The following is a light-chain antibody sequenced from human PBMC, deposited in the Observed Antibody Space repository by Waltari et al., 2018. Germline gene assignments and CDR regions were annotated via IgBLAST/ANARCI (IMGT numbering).Light chain of an antibody. J-gene: IGLJ2*01. CDR3: TSYTSSTTLEV. CDR2: DVR. V-gene: IGLV2-14*03. CDR1: SSDVGGYKS. Sequence: QSALTQPASVPGSPGQSITIPCTETSSDVGGYKSASWYKQHPGKAPKLMIYDVRKRPSGVSNRFSGSKSGNTASLTISGLQPEDEGYYYCTSYTSSTTLEVFGGGTMLTVL.